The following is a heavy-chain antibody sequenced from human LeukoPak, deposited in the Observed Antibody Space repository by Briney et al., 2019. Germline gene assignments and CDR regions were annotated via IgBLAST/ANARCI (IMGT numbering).Heavy chain of an antibody. J-gene: IGHJ5*02. Sequence: NSSETLSLTCIVSGGSINSYYWSWIRQPPGKGLEWIGYIYYGGSISYNPSLKSRATISVDTSKNQLSLKLTSVTAADTAVYYCASVYSSRTYWFDPWGQGTLVTVSS. D-gene: IGHD6-13*01. CDR3: ASVYSSRTYWFDP. CDR1: GGSINSYY. CDR2: IYYGGSI. V-gene: IGHV4-59*01.